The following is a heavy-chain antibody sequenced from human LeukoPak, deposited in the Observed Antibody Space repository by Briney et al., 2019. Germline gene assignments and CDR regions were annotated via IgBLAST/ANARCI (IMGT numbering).Heavy chain of an antibody. J-gene: IGHJ5*02. Sequence: SEALSLTCTVSGGSISSYYWSWIRQPPGKGLEWIGTIYYSGSTYYNSSLKSRVTMSVDTSKNQFSLNLNSVTAADTAVYYCARVHFTIFGVANTWFDPWGQGTLVTVSS. CDR1: GGSISSYY. CDR2: IYYSGST. V-gene: IGHV4-59*12. D-gene: IGHD3-3*01. CDR3: ARVHFTIFGVANTWFDP.